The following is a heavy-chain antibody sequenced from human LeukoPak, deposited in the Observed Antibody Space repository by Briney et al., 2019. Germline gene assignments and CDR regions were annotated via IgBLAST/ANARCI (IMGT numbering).Heavy chain of an antibody. J-gene: IGHJ4*02. V-gene: IGHV3-30*02. CDR2: IRYDGSNK. CDR3: AKAVCTSCYYFDY. Sequence: PGGSLRLSCAASGFTFRTYGMHWVRQAPGKGLGWVAFIRYDGSNKYYADSVKGRFTISRDNSKNTLYLQMNSLRAEDTAVYYCAKAVCTSCYYFDYWGQGTLVMFSS. CDR1: GFTFRTYG. D-gene: IGHD2-2*01.